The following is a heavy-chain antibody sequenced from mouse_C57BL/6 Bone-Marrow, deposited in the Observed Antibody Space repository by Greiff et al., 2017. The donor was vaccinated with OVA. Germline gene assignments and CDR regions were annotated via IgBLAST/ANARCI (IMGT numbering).Heavy chain of an antibody. J-gene: IGHJ2*01. CDR3: TTETTVVHDY. D-gene: IGHD1-1*01. V-gene: IGHV14-4*01. CDR1: GFNIKDDY. Sequence: EVQLQQSGAELVRPGASVKLSCTASGFNIKDDYMHWVKQRPEQGLEWIGWIDPENGDTEYASKFQGKATITADTSANTAYLQCSSLTSEDTAVYYCTTETTVVHDYWGQGTTLTVSS. CDR2: IDPENGDT.